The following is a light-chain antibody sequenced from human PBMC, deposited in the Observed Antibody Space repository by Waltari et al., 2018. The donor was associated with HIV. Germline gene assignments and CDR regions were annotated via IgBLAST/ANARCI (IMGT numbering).Light chain of an antibody. V-gene: IGLV2-23*01. Sequence: QSALTQPASVSGSPGQSITISCTGSCSDVGSYNLVSWYQQHPGKAPKLMIYEGIKRPSGVSNRFSGSKSGNTASLTISGLQAEDEADYYCCSYAGSSNWVFGGGTKLTVL. CDR3: CSYAGSSNWV. CDR2: EGI. CDR1: CSDVGSYNL. J-gene: IGLJ3*02.